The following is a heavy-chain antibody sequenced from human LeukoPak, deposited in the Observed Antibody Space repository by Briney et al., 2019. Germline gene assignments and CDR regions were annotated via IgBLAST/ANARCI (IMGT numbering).Heavy chain of an antibody. J-gene: IGHJ4*02. Sequence: PSQTLSLTCTVSGGSVVTNDFYWGWIRQRPGKGPEWIGHSYYSGSTNYNPSLKSRVTISVDPSKNQFSLKLSSVTAADTAVYYCASRYPFDYWRQGTLVTDSS. D-gene: IGHD1-1*01. CDR2: SYYSGST. V-gene: IGHV4-30-4*08. CDR3: ASRYPFDY. CDR1: GGSVVTNDFY.